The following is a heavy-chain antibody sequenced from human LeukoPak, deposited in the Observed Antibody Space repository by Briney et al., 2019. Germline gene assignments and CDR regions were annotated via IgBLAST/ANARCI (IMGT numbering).Heavy chain of an antibody. D-gene: IGHD5-24*01. Sequence: PGGSLRLSCAASGFTFSSYGMSWVRQAPGKGLEWVSVISGSGGSTYYADSVKGRFTISRDNSKNSLYLQMNSLRAEDTAVYYCARVWDGYNPSYFDYWGQGTLVTVSS. CDR1: GFTFSSYG. J-gene: IGHJ4*02. V-gene: IGHV3-23*01. CDR2: ISGSGGST. CDR3: ARVWDGYNPSYFDY.